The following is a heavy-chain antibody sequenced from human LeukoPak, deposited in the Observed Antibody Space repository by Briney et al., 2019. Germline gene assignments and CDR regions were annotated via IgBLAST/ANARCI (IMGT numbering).Heavy chain of an antibody. V-gene: IGHV4-34*01. CDR3: ASRGLCSGGSCYSSNWFDP. J-gene: IGHJ5*02. CDR2: IYYSGST. D-gene: IGHD2-15*01. CDR1: GGSFSGYY. Sequence: PSETLSLTCAVYGGSFSGYYWSWIRQPPGKGLEWIGSIYYSGSTYYNPSLKSRVTISVDTSKNQFSLKLSSVTAADTAVYYCASRGLCSGGSCYSSNWFDPWGQGTLVTVSS.